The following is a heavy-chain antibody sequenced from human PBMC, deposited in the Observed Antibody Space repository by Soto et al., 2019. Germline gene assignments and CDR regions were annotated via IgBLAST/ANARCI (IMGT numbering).Heavy chain of an antibody. Sequence: ASVKVSCKASGYSLRGNYIHWVGQTPGQGLEWMGWINPNSSGTVYAQKFQGRVTMTRDTSLTTVYMQLNRLTSDDSAVYYCARDLTVDGPDNYAMDVWGQGTTVTVSS. CDR3: ARDLTVDGPDNYAMDV. V-gene: IGHV1-2*02. CDR2: INPNSSGT. CDR1: GYSLRGNY. D-gene: IGHD3-22*01. J-gene: IGHJ6*02.